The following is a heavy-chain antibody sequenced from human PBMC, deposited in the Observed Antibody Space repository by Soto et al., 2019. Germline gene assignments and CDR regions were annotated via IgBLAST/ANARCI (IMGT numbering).Heavy chain of an antibody. CDR1: GFDFSSDW. Sequence: EVQLVDSGGGLVQHGGSLRLSCAVSGFDFSSDWMHWVRQAPGKGLVWVSRIKYDGSATNYADSVKGRFTISRDNAKNTLFLQMNNLRAEDTAVYYCARGRRGGYYFDYWGQGTLVTVSS. CDR3: ARGRRGGYYFDY. CDR2: IKYDGSAT. V-gene: IGHV3-74*01. J-gene: IGHJ4*02.